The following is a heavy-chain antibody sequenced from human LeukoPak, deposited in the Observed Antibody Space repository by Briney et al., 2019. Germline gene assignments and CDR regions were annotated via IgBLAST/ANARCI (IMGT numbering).Heavy chain of an antibody. V-gene: IGHV3-48*04. J-gene: IGHJ4*02. Sequence: TGGSLRLSCAASGFTFNNYNMNWVRQAPGKGLEWVSYITSGSATIYYTDSVKGRFTISRDNAQKSVYLQMNSLRAEDTAVYYCAKAYAPDIVVVPAATLDYWGQGTLVTVSS. CDR2: ITSGSATI. CDR1: GFTFNNYN. D-gene: IGHD2-2*01. CDR3: AKAYAPDIVVVPAATLDY.